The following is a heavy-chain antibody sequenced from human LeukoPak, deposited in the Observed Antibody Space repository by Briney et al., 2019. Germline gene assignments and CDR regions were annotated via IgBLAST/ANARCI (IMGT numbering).Heavy chain of an antibody. Sequence: ASETLSLTCTVSGGSISSYYWTWIRQPPGKGLERIGNIYYSGSTNYNPSLKSRVTISVDTSKSQFYLKLNSVTAADTAVYYCARETHYYDNSSYLSYWGQGTLVTVSS. V-gene: IGHV4-59*12. D-gene: IGHD3-22*01. CDR2: IYYSGST. J-gene: IGHJ4*02. CDR3: ARETHYYDNSSYLSY. CDR1: GGSISSYY.